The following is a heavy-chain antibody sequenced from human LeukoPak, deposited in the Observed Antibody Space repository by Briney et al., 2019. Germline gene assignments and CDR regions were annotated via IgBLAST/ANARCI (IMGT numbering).Heavy chain of an antibody. CDR3: AREVDYGDSRRWFDP. V-gene: IGHV4-59*01. J-gene: IGHJ5*02. CDR2: IYYSGST. CDR1: GGSISSYY. D-gene: IGHD4-17*01. Sequence: SETLSLTCTVSGGSISSYYWSWIRQPPGKGLEWIGYIYYSGSTNYNPSLKSRVTISVDTSRNQFSMKLRSVTAADTAVYYCAREVDYGDSRRWFDPWGQGTLVTDSS.